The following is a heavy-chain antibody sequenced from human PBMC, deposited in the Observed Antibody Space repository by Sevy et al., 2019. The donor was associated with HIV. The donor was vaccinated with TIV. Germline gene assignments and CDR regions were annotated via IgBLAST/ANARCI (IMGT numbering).Heavy chain of an antibody. D-gene: IGHD3-22*01. V-gene: IGHV4-59*01. J-gene: IGHJ4*02. CDR3: ARGGGIYYDSRGFHPQYYFDS. CDR2: VYDTGNS. Sequence: SETLSLTCSVSGGSINSFFWSWIRQSPGKGLEWIGYVYDTGNSEYNPSLRSRVTISVDTSKKQFSLKLSSVTASDTAVYYCARGGGIYYDSRGFHPQYYFDSWGQGTLVTVSS. CDR1: GGSINSFF.